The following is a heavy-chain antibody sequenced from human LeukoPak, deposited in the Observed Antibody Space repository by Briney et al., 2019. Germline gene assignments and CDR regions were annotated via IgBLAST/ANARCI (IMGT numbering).Heavy chain of an antibody. J-gene: IGHJ4*02. Sequence: GGSLRLSCAASGFTFSSYGMQWVRQAPGKGPEWVAVISYDGSNKYYADSVKGRFTISRDNFKNTLYLQLNSLRAEDTAVYYCAKDGYCSSTNCYPAPYWGQGTLVTVSS. V-gene: IGHV3-30*18. CDR1: GFTFSSYG. CDR2: ISYDGSNK. D-gene: IGHD2-2*03. CDR3: AKDGYCSSTNCYPAPY.